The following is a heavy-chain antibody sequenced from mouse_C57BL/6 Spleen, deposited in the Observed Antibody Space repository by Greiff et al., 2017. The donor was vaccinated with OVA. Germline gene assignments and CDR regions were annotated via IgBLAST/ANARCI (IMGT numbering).Heavy chain of an antibody. J-gene: IGHJ4*01. CDR1: GFTFSDYG. V-gene: IGHV5-17*01. D-gene: IGHD1-1*01. CDR2: ISSGSSTI. Sequence: EVQLQQSGGGLVKPGGSLKLSCAASGFTFSDYGMHWVRQAPEKGLEWVAYISSGSSTIYYADTVKGRFTISRDNAKNTLFLQRTSLRSEDTAMYYCANGYGSSYNYAMDYWGQGTSVTVSS. CDR3: ANGYGSSYNYAMDY.